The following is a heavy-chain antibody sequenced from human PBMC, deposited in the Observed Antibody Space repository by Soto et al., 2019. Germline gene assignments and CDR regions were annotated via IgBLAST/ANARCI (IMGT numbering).Heavy chain of an antibody. CDR1: GFTFSNYG. CDR3: ASDLVGASDSYGLDV. Sequence: GGSLRLSCASSGFTFSNYGMHWVRQAPGKGLEWVAIIWHDGNNKYYADSVRGRFIISRDNSKNRLYLQMNSLRAEGTAVYYCASDLVGASDSYGLDVWGQGTPVTVSS. V-gene: IGHV3-33*08. D-gene: IGHD1-26*01. J-gene: IGHJ6*02. CDR2: IWHDGNNK.